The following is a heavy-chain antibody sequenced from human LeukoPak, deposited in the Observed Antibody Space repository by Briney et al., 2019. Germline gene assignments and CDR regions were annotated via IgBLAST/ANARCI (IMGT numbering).Heavy chain of an antibody. CDR2: ISAYSGDT. Sequence: ASVRVSCKASGYTFTTYGISWVRQAPGQGPEWMGWISAYSGDTKYAQNVQGRVTMTRDTSMSTAYMELRSLSSDDTAVYYCVREEELIRGFISLAYWGQGSLVTVSS. D-gene: IGHD3-10*01. V-gene: IGHV1-18*01. J-gene: IGHJ4*02. CDR3: VREEELIRGFISLAY. CDR1: GYTFTTYG.